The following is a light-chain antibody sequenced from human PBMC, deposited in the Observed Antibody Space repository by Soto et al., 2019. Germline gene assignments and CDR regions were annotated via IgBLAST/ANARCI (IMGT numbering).Light chain of an antibody. Sequence: QSALTQPPSASGSPGQSVTISCTGTSSDVGAYDYVSWYQQHPGKAPKLMIYDVSNRPSGVSNRFSGSKSGNTASLTISGLQAEDEADYYCSAYRSSAVVFGGGTKLTVL. J-gene: IGLJ2*01. V-gene: IGLV2-14*01. CDR3: SAYRSSAVV. CDR1: SSDVGAYDY. CDR2: DVS.